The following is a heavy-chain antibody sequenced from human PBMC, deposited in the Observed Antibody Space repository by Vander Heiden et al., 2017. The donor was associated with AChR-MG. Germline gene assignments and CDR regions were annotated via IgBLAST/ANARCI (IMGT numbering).Heavy chain of an antibody. V-gene: IGHV3-7*01. D-gene: IGHD2-2*01. Sequence: EVQLVESGGGLVQPGGSLRLSCAASGFTFSMYWMSWVRQAPGKGLEWVANIKEDGSEKYYVDSVKGRFTISRDNAKNSLYLQMNSLRVEDTAVYYCARIEGTSCYDYWGQGSLVTVSS. CDR1: GFTFSMYW. J-gene: IGHJ4*02. CDR3: ARIEGTSCYDY. CDR2: IKEDGSEK.